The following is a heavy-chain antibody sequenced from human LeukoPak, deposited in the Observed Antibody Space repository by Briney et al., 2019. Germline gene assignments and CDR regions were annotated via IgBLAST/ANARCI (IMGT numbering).Heavy chain of an antibody. CDR1: GGSISSSSYY. CDR3: AKNTHCSGGSCLGLGLFDP. V-gene: IGHV4-39*07. D-gene: IGHD2-15*01. J-gene: IGHJ5*02. CDR2: IYYSGST. Sequence: SETLSLTCTVSGGSISSSSYYWGWIRQPPGKGLEWIGNIYYSGSTYYNPSLISRVTISIDTSKNQFSLKLSSVTAADTAIYYCAKNTHCSGGSCLGLGLFDPWGQGTLVTVSS.